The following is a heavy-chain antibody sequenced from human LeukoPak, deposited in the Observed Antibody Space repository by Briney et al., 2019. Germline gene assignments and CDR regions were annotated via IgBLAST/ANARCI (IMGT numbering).Heavy chain of an antibody. Sequence: GGSLRLSCAASGFTFSSYAMHWVRQAPGKGLEWVAVISYDGSKKSYADSVKGRFTTSRDNSNNTLYLQMNSLRAEDTAVYYCARDQGKYWGQGTLVTVSS. V-gene: IGHV3-30-3*01. J-gene: IGHJ4*02. CDR2: ISYDGSKK. CDR3: ARDQGKY. CDR1: GFTFSSYA.